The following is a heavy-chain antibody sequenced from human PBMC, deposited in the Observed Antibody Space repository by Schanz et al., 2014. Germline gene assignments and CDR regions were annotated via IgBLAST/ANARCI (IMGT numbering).Heavy chain of an antibody. D-gene: IGHD2-2*01. CDR1: GVSISSGSYY. J-gene: IGHJ3*02. CDR3: ARDVGRCSSSTSCYAFEI. Sequence: QVQLQESGPGLVKPSQTLSLTCTVSGVSISSGSYYWSWIRQPAGKGLEWIGRIYTSGSTNYNPSLKMRGPIRVTTSKNNSPQKQRSVTAADTAVYYCARDVGRCSSSTSCYAFEIWGQGTMVTVSS. V-gene: IGHV4-61*02. CDR2: IYTSGST.